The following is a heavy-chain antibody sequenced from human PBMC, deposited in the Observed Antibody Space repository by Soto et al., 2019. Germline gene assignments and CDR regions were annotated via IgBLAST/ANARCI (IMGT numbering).Heavy chain of an antibody. J-gene: IGHJ6*02. CDR3: ARDRGYDAHDYYYNAMDV. D-gene: IGHD2-15*01. CDR2: IRGISPYT. CDR1: GFTFRTYT. V-gene: IGHV3-21*01. Sequence: EVQLVESGGGLVKPGGSLRLSCISSGFTFRTYTMNWVRQAPGKGVEWVSGIRGISPYTFYAESVKGRFTISRDNAKNSLYLQMNSLRAEDTAVYYCARDRGYDAHDYYYNAMDVWGQGTTVTVSS.